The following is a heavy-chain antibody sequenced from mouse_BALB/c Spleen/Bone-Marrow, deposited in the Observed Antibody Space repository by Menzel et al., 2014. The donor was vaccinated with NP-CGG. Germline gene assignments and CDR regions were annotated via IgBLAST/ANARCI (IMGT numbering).Heavy chain of an antibody. Sequence: DVKLQESGPELVKPGASVKISCKASGYSFTGYYMHWVKQSHVKSLEWIGRINPYNGATSYNQNFKDKASLTVDKSSSTAYMELHSLTSEVSAVYYCASYDGGFACWGQGTLVTVSA. D-gene: IGHD2-12*01. CDR3: ASYDGGFAC. CDR2: INPYNGAT. V-gene: IGHV1-31*01. CDR1: GYSFTGYY. J-gene: IGHJ3*01.